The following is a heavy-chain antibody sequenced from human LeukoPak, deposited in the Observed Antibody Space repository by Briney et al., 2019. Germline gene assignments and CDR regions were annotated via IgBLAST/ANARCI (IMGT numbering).Heavy chain of an antibody. CDR3: AKGVTGIQDYLFEY. J-gene: IGHJ4*02. CDR2: ISGSGGST. CDR1: GFTFSSFA. Sequence: SGGSLRLSCVASGFTFSSFAMSWVRQAPGKGLEWVSFISGSGGSTLYADSVKGRFTISRDNSKNTLFLQMNSPRAEDSAAYFCAKGVTGIQDYLFEYWGQGTLVTVSS. V-gene: IGHV3-23*01. D-gene: IGHD1-1*01.